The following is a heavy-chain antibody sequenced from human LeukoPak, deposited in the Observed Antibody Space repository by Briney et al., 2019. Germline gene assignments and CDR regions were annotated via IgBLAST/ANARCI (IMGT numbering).Heavy chain of an antibody. J-gene: IGHJ4*02. CDR1: GGSISSYY. Sequence: SETLSLTCTVSGGSISSYYWSWIRQPAGKGLEWIGRIYTSGSTYYNPSLKSRVTISVDRSKNQFSLKLSSVTAADTAVYYCARGPSGDVWGSYRFFPSFDYWGQGTLVTVSS. V-gene: IGHV4-4*07. D-gene: IGHD3-16*02. CDR2: IYTSGST. CDR3: ARGPSGDVWGSYRFFPSFDY.